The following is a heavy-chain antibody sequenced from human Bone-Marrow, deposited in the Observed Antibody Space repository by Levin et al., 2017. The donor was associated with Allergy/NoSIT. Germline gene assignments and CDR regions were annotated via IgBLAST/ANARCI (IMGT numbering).Heavy chain of an antibody. CDR1: GFTFSSYG. J-gene: IGHJ4*02. CDR2: ISYDGSNK. D-gene: IGHD3-10*01. Sequence: GGSLRLSCAASGFTFSSYGMHWVRQAPGKGLEWVAVISYDGSNKYYADSVKGRFTISRDNSKNTLYLQMNSLRAEDTAVYYCAKDSASSGVFFDYWGQGTLVTVSS. V-gene: IGHV3-30*18. CDR3: AKDSASSGVFFDY.